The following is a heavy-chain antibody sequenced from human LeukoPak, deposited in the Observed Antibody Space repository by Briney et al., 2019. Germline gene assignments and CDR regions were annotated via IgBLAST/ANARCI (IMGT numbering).Heavy chain of an antibody. V-gene: IGHV3-21*01. D-gene: IGHD5-12*01. J-gene: IGHJ4*02. CDR3: ASQVGLRGSDY. CDR2: ISSSSSYI. CDR1: GFTSSSYA. Sequence: GGSLRLSCAASGFTSSSYAMSWVRQAPGKGLEWVSSISSSSSYIYYADSVKGRFTISRDNAKNSLYLQMNSLRAEDTAVYCCASQVGLRGSDYWGQGTLVTVSS.